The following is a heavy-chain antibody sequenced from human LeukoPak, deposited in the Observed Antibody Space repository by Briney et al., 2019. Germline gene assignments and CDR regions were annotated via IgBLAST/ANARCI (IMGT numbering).Heavy chain of an antibody. D-gene: IGHD1-1*01. CDR2: IRYDGSNK. Sequence: GGSLRLSCAASGFTFSSYGMHWVRQAPGKGLEWVAFIRYDGSNKYYADSVKGRFTISRDNSKNTLYLQMNSLRAEDTAVYYCARESSRNGWTFDYWGQGTLVTVSS. CDR3: ARESSRNGWTFDY. J-gene: IGHJ4*02. CDR1: GFTFSSYG. V-gene: IGHV3-30*02.